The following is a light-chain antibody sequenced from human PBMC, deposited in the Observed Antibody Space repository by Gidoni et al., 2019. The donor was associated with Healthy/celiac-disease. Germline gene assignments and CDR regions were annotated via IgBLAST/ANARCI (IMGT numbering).Light chain of an antibody. Sequence: SSELTQDPAVSVALGQTVRITCQGDSLRSYYASWYQQKPGQAPVLVIYGKNNRPSGIPDRFSCPRSGNTASLTITGAQAEDEADYYCNSRDSSGNPHVVFGGGTKLTVL. CDR1: SLRSYY. CDR3: NSRDSSGNPHVV. J-gene: IGLJ2*01. V-gene: IGLV3-19*01. CDR2: GKN.